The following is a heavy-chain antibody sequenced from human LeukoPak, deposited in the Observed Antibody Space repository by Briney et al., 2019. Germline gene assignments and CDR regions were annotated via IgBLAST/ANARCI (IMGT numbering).Heavy chain of an antibody. V-gene: IGHV1-2*06. D-gene: IGHD2-2*01. Sequence: ASVKVSCKASGYTFTGYYMHWVRQAPGQGLEWTGRINPNSGGTNYAQKFQGRVTMTRDTSISTAYMELSRLRSDDTAVYYCARVDIVVVPAAGDFDYWGQGTLVTVSS. CDR3: ARVDIVVVPAAGDFDY. J-gene: IGHJ4*02. CDR1: GYTFTGYY. CDR2: INPNSGGT.